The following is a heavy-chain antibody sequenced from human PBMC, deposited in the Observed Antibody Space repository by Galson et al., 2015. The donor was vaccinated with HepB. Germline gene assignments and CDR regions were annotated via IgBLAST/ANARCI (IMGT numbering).Heavy chain of an antibody. CDR2: IYYTGNT. D-gene: IGHD5-18*01. CDR3: ARAAGDSSTYANDY. CDR1: GASISSSLYY. Sequence: ETLSLTCTVSGASISSSLYYWVWVRQPPEKGLEWIGSIYYTGNTCYKSSLKSRVTISADMSKNQFSLKVNSVTAADTAVYYCARAAGDSSTYANDYWGQGALVTVSS. J-gene: IGHJ4*02. V-gene: IGHV4-39*07.